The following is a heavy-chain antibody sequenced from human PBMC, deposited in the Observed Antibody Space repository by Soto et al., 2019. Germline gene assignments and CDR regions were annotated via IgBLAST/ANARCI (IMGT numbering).Heavy chain of an antibody. CDR2: ISSRGSTI. D-gene: IGHD2-21*02. CDR1: GFIFSSYE. CDR3: TRGPSPGYGGNSYFFDY. V-gene: IGHV3-48*03. Sequence: EVQLVESGGGLVQPGGSLRLSCAASGFIFSSYEMNWVRQAPGKGLEWVSYISSRGSTIYYADSVKGRFTISRDNAKNSLYLQTSSLRAEDTAVYYGTRGPSPGYGGNSYFFDYWGQGTLVTVSS. J-gene: IGHJ4*02.